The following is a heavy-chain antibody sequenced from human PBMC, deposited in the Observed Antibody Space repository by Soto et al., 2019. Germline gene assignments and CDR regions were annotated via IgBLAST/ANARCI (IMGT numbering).Heavy chain of an antibody. J-gene: IGHJ4*02. CDR1: GGTFTNYT. D-gene: IGHD5-12*01. Sequence: QVQLVQSGAEVKKPGSSVRVSCKASGGTFTNYTIGWVRQAPGQGLEWMGRIIPILNRAQYAQKFQGRVTITVDKSTSTAYMDLNSLRSEDTAIYFCARDGYSGPDYGDGGQGTLVTVSS. V-gene: IGHV1-69*08. CDR3: ARDGYSGPDYGD. CDR2: IIPILNRA.